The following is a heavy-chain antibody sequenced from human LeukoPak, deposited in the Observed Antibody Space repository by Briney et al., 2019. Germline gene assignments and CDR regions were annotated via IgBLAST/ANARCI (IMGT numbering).Heavy chain of an antibody. D-gene: IGHD5-18*01. CDR3: ARGPSSWIQLWLSYYYGMDV. Sequence: ASVKVSCKASVYTFTSYYMHWXRXAXGQGXXGXXIXXLIVXGKSFPQKFQGRATMSRDTSTSTVYMELSSLRSEDTAVYYCARGPSSWIQLWLSYYYGMDVWGQGTTVTVSS. CDR2: XXLIVXGK. V-gene: IGHV1-46*01. CDR1: VYTFTSYY. J-gene: IGHJ6*02.